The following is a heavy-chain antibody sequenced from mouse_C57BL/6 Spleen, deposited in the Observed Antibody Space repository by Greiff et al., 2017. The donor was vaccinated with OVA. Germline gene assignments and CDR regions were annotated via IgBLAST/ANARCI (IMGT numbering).Heavy chain of an antibody. CDR3: TRSHSGFDY. D-gene: IGHD6-1*01. V-gene: IGHV1-15*01. CDR1: GYTFTDYE. CDR2: IDPETGGT. J-gene: IGHJ2*01. Sequence: VKLMESGAELVRPGASVTLSCKASGYTFTDYEMHWVKQTPVHGLEWIGAIDPETGGTAYNQKFKGKARLTADKSSSTAYMELRSLTSEDSAVYYCTRSHSGFDYWGKGTTLTVAS.